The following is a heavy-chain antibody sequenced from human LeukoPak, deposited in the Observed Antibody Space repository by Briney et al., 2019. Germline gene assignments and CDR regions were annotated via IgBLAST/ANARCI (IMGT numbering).Heavy chain of an antibody. CDR1: GFIFSSCA. CDR3: AKEAVVVPAATIYYYYYMDV. V-gene: IGHV3-23*01. Sequence: GGSETLLCAASGFIFSSCAVRWARRAPGEGVECVSAISGIGDSTYYADAVKGRCTLSRDNSKNTLYLQMNSMRAEDTAVYYCAKEAVVVPAATIYYYYYMDVWGKGTTVTVSS. J-gene: IGHJ6*03. CDR2: ISGIGDST. D-gene: IGHD2-2*01.